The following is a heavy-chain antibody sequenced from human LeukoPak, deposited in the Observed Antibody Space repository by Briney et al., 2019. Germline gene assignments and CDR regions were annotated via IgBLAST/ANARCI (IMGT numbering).Heavy chain of an antibody. CDR1: GFTFSDYT. CDR2: ISWNSGSI. Sequence: GGSLRLSCAASGFTFSDYTINWVRQAPGKGLEWVSGISWNSGSIGYADSVKGRFTISRDNAKNSLYLQMNSLRAEDMALYYCAKGTGYSSSAMAPFDLWGRGTLVTVSS. CDR3: AKGTGYSSSAMAPFDL. J-gene: IGHJ2*01. D-gene: IGHD6-6*01. V-gene: IGHV3-9*03.